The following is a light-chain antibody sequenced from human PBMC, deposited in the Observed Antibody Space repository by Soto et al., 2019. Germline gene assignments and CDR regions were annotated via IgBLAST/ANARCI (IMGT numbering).Light chain of an antibody. V-gene: IGKV3-20*01. J-gene: IGKJ1*01. Sequence: EIVLTQSPATLSLSPGARATLSFRASQSVGSYLAWYQQKPGQAPRLLIYDASNRATGIPDRISGSGSGTDFTLTITRVEPEDSAMYYCQHYVGSPTFGQGTKVDIK. CDR2: DAS. CDR1: QSVGSY. CDR3: QHYVGSPT.